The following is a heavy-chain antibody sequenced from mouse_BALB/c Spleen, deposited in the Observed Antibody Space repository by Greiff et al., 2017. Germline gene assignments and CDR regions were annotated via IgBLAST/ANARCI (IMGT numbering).Heavy chain of an antibody. CDR3: ARYDGPWFAY. J-gene: IGHJ3*01. V-gene: IGHV3-2*02. D-gene: IGHD2-12*01. CDR2: ISYSGST. Sequence: EVQLQQSGPGLVKPSQSLSLTCTVTGYSITSDYAWNWIRQFPGNKLEWMGYISYSGSTSYNPSLKSRISITRDTSKNQFFLQLNSVTTEDTATYYCARYDGPWFAYWGQGTLVTVSA. CDR1: GYSITSDYA.